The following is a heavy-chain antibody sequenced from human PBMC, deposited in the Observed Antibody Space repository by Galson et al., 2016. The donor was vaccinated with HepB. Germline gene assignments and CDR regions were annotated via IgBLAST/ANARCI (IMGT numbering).Heavy chain of an antibody. CDR2: ISHDGGNH. Sequence: SLRLSCAASGFTFSSHSMHWARQAPGKGLEWVAVISHDGGNHFYADSGKGRSTTARDNSKNPLYLQMNRLKPDDTAVYFCARGLRWSGFFKIYFYYGMDVWGQGTTVTVSS. V-gene: IGHV3-30*14. D-gene: IGHD3-3*01. CDR3: ARGLRWSGFFKIYFYYGMDV. J-gene: IGHJ6*02. CDR1: GFTFSSHS.